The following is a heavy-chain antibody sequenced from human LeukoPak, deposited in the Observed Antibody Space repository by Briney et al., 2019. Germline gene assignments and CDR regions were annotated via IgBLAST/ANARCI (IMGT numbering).Heavy chain of an antibody. CDR2: IKQDGSEK. CDR1: GFTFSSYS. Sequence: GGSLRLSCAASGFTFSSYSMNWVRQAPGKGLEWVANIKQDGSEKYYVDSVKGRFTISRDNAKNSLYLQMNSLRAEDTAVYYCARDSPGYWASDYWGQGTLVTVSS. J-gene: IGHJ4*02. V-gene: IGHV3-7*01. CDR3: ARDSPGYWASDY. D-gene: IGHD3-9*01.